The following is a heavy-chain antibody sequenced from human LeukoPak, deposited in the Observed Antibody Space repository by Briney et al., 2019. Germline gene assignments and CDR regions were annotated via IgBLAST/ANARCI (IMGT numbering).Heavy chain of an antibody. Sequence: GRSLRLPCAASGFTFSSYAMHWVRQAPGKGLEWVAVISYDGSNKYYADSVKGRFTISRDNSKNTLYLQMNSLRAEDTAVYYCARDRGSPLRWSSSDYFDYWGQGTLVTVSS. J-gene: IGHJ4*02. CDR1: GFTFSSYA. D-gene: IGHD1-26*01. CDR2: ISYDGSNK. CDR3: ARDRGSPLRWSSSDYFDY. V-gene: IGHV3-30-3*01.